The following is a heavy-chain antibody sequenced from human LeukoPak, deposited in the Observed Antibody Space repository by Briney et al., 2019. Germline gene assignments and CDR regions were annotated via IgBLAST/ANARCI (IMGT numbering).Heavy chain of an antibody. D-gene: IGHD6-13*01. J-gene: IGHJ1*01. Sequence: GGSLRLSCAASGFTFSSYAMSWVRQAPGKGLEWVSAISGSGGSTYYADSVKGRFTISRDNSKNTLYLQMNSLRAEDTAVYYCANAGQQLVLRYFQHWGQGTLVTVSS. CDR3: ANAGQQLVLRYFQH. CDR2: ISGSGGST. V-gene: IGHV3-23*01. CDR1: GFTFSSYA.